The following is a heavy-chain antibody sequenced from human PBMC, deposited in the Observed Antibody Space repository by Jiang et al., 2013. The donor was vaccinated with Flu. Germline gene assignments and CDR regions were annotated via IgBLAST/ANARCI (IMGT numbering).Heavy chain of an antibody. CDR2: INPLLGIT. J-gene: IGHJ3*02. Sequence: SGAEVKKPGSSVKVSCKSSGGTFSTYSFSWVRQAPGHGLEWMGRINPLLGITTYAQKFQGRVTITADRSTSTAYIDLSSLRSEDTAVYYCARENNDYYDTSGYYRSDAFDIWGQGTMVTVSS. D-gene: IGHD3-22*01. CDR1: GGTFSTYS. CDR3: ARENNDYYDTSGYYRSDAFDI. V-gene: IGHV1-69*04.